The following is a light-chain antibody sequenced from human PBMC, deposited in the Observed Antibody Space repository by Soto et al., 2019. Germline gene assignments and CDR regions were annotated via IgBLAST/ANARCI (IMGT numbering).Light chain of an antibody. J-gene: IGLJ1*01. CDR1: SSDVGGYNY. V-gene: IGLV2-14*03. CDR3: SSYTTSSTPDV. Sequence: QSALTQPASVSGAPGQSITISCTGTSSDVGGYNYVSWYQQHPVKAPKLMIYDVTNQPSGMSDRFSGAKSGNTASLTISGLKAADEAEYYCSSYTTSSTPDVFGTGTKLTVL. CDR2: DVT.